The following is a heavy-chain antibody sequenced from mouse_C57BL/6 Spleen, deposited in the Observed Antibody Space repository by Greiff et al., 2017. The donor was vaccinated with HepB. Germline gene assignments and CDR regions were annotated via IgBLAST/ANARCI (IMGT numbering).Heavy chain of an antibody. Sequence: VQLQQPGTELVKPGASVKLSCKASGYTFTSYWMHWVKQRPGQGLEWIGNINPSNGGTNYNEKFKSKATLTVDKSSSTAYMQLSSLTAEDSAVYYCARPRQLRPAMDYWGQGTSVTVSS. CDR2: INPSNGGT. V-gene: IGHV1-53*01. CDR3: ARPRQLRPAMDY. CDR1: GYTFTSYW. D-gene: IGHD3-2*02. J-gene: IGHJ4*01.